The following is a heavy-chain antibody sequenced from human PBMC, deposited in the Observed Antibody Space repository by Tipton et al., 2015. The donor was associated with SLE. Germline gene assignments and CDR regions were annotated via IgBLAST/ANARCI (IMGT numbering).Heavy chain of an antibody. CDR3: ARDPKTPDAFDI. J-gene: IGHJ3*02. V-gene: IGHV4-4*07. Sequence: TLSLTCTVSGDSINGYYWTWIRQPPGKGLEWVGRIFTNGTTNYNPSLKSRVAMSLDTSKNQFSLRLSSVTAADTAVYYCARDPKTPDAFDIWGQGTMVTVSS. CDR1: GDSINGYY. D-gene: IGHD2-15*01. CDR2: IFTNGTT.